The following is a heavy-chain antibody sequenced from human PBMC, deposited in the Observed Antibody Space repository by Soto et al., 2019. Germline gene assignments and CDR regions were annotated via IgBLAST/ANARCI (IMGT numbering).Heavy chain of an antibody. J-gene: IGHJ5*02. CDR3: ARARGWFDR. CDR2: IWYDGSNK. Sequence: QVQLVESGGGVVQPGRSLRLSCAASGFTFSSYGMHWVRQAPGKGLEWVAVIWYDGSNKYYADSVKGRFTISRDNSKNSLYLQMNSLRAEDTAVYYCARARGWFDRWGQGTLVTVSS. D-gene: IGHD3-10*01. CDR1: GFTFSSYG. V-gene: IGHV3-33*01.